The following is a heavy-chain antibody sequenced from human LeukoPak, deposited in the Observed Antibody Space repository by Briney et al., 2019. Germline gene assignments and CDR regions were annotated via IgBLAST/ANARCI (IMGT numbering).Heavy chain of an antibody. Sequence: SETLSLTCTVSGDSIRSHYCAWIRQPPGKGLEWIGHIYNSATTDYNPSFKSRVTISLDTSKKQFSLKMTSVTALDSAVYYCARGGEGYNDDAFEVWGLGTAVTVSS. CDR1: GDSIRSHY. CDR2: IYNSATT. V-gene: IGHV4-59*11. CDR3: ARGGEGYNDDAFEV. J-gene: IGHJ3*01. D-gene: IGHD5-24*01.